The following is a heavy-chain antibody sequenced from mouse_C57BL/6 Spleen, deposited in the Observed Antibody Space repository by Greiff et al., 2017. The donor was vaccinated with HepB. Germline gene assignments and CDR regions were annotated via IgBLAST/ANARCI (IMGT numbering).Heavy chain of an antibody. CDR3: SYDYDEGGMDY. J-gene: IGHJ4*01. V-gene: IGHV1-82*01. D-gene: IGHD2-4*01. CDR2: IYPGDGDT. CDR1: GYAFSSSW. Sequence: QVQLQQSGPELVKPGASVKISCKASGYAFSSSWMNWVKQRPGKGLEWIGRIYPGDGDTNYNGKFKGKATLTADKSSSTAYMQLSSLTSEDSAVYFCSYDYDEGGMDYWGQGTSVTVSS.